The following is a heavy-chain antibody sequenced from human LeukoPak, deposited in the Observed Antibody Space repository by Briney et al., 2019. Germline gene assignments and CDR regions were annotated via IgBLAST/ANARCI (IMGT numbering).Heavy chain of an antibody. V-gene: IGHV4-59*08. CDR3: ARHRPYTSGLYDIDY. J-gene: IGHJ4*02. Sequence: SETLSLTCTVSGGSISSYYWGWIRQPPGKGLEWIGYIYSSGSTNYNPSLKSRVTISVDTSKKQFSLRLRSVTAADTAVYYCARHRPYTSGLYDIDYWGQGTLVTVSS. D-gene: IGHD6-19*01. CDR1: GGSISSYY. CDR2: IYSSGST.